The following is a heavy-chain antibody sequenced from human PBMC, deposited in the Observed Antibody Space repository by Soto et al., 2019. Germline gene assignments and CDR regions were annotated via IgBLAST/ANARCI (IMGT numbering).Heavy chain of an antibody. Sequence: GGYLRLSCAASGFTFSSYSMNWVRQAPGKGLEWISYISSRSSTIYYADSVKGRFTISRDNAKNSLYLQMNSLRDEDTAVYYCARDHFGDTSMGTAYYYYYGMDVWGPGNSVTV. V-gene: IGHV3-48*02. J-gene: IGHJ6*02. CDR1: GFTFSSYS. CDR2: ISSRSSTI. D-gene: IGHD5-18*01. CDR3: ARDHFGDTSMGTAYYYYYGMDV.